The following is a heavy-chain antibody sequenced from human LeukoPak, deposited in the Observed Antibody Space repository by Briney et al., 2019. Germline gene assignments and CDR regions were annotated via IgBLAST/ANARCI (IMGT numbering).Heavy chain of an antibody. CDR2: IIPIFGTA. D-gene: IGHD6-19*01. CDR3: ARDHNSIAVAGTGNYYFDY. CDR1: GGTFSSYA. V-gene: IGHV1-69*05. J-gene: IGHJ4*02. Sequence: GSSVKVSCKASGGTFSSYAISWVRQAPGQGLEWMGRIIPIFGTANYAQKFQGRVTITTDESTSTAYMELSSLRSEDTAVYYCARDHNSIAVAGTGNYYFDYWGEGTLVTVSS.